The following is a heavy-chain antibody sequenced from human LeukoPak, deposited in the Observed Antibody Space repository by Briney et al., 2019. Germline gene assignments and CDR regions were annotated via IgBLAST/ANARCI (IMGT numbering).Heavy chain of an antibody. Sequence: GGSLRLSCAASGFTSSNYSMNWVRQAPGKGLEWVSSISSSSSYIYYAESVKGRFTISRDNAKSSLYLQMNSLRAEDTAVYYCARDWDMATSPYYFDYWGQGTLVTVSS. D-gene: IGHD5-24*01. V-gene: IGHV3-21*01. CDR2: ISSSSSYI. J-gene: IGHJ4*02. CDR1: GFTSSNYS. CDR3: ARDWDMATSPYYFDY.